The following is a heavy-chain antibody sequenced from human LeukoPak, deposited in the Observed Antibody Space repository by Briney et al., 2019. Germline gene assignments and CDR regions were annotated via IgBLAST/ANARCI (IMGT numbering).Heavy chain of an antibody. J-gene: IGHJ4*02. CDR2: ISGSGGST. CDR3: AKDLWEPPLGVDY. D-gene: IGHD1-26*01. CDR1: RFTFSSYA. Sequence: GGSLRLSCTASRFTFSSYAMSWVRQAPGKGLEWVSAISGSGGSTYYADSVKGRFTISRDNSKNTLYLQMNSLRAEDTAVYYCAKDLWEPPLGVDYWGQGTLVTVSS. V-gene: IGHV3-23*01.